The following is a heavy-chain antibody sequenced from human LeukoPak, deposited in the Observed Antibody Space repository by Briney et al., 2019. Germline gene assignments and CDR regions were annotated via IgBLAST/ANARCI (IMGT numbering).Heavy chain of an antibody. V-gene: IGHV4-31*03. CDR2: IYYSGST. Sequence: PSETLSLTCTVSGGSISSGGYYWSWIRQHPAKGLEWIGYIYYSGSTYYNPSLKSRVTISVDTSKNQFSLKLSSVTAADTAVYYCARDVRSSSSLVYWGQGTLVTVSS. CDR3: ARDVRSSSSLVY. D-gene: IGHD6-6*01. CDR1: GGSISSGGYY. J-gene: IGHJ4*02.